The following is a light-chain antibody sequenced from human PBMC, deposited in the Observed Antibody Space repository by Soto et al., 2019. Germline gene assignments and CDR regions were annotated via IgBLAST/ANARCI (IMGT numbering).Light chain of an antibody. J-gene: IGKJ1*01. Sequence: EIVLTQSPGTLSLSPGERATLFCRASQSFTTSQLAWYQQRPGQAPRVLIFGASRSATGIPDRFSGSGSGTDFTLTSSRLEPEASAVYDCQQYASSTRTFGQGTTVEIK. V-gene: IGKV3-20*01. CDR1: QSFTTSQ. CDR2: GAS. CDR3: QQYASSTRT.